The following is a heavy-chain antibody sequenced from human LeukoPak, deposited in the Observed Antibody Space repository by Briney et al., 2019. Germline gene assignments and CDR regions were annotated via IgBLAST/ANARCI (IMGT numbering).Heavy chain of an antibody. Sequence: SETLSLTCTVSGYSISRGYYWGWIRQPPGKGLEWIGSIYHSGSTYYNPSLKSRVTISVDTSKNQFSLKLSSVTAADTAVYYCARVDGYSYGYPYYYYYYYMDVWGKGTTVTVSS. CDR3: ARVDGYSYGYPYYYYYYYMDV. J-gene: IGHJ6*03. V-gene: IGHV4-38-2*02. CDR2: IYHSGST. D-gene: IGHD5-18*01. CDR1: GYSISRGYY.